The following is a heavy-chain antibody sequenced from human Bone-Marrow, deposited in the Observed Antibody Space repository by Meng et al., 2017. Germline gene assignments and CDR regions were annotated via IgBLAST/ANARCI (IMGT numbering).Heavy chain of an antibody. CDR1: GFYFRNAW. V-gene: IGHV3-15*01. D-gene: IGHD7-27*01. Sequence: RVECGGDLVKPGGSLRLSCAASGFYFRNAWMSWVRQAPGKGLEWVGRIKSNTDGGTAEYAAPVTGRFTISRDDSKSTLYLQMNSLRAEDTAVYYCARTGEFQLGFDLWGRGTLVTVSS. CDR2: IKSNTDGGTA. CDR3: ARTGEFQLGFDL. J-gene: IGHJ2*01.